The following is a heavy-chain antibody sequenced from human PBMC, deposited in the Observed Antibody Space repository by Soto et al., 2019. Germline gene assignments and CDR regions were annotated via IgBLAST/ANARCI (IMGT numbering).Heavy chain of an antibody. V-gene: IGHV1-69*01. CDR3: ARKNPDTNSLGNWFDP. CDR1: GGTFSNYA. CDR2: IIPVFGTV. D-gene: IGHD5-18*01. J-gene: IGHJ5*02. Sequence: QVRLVQSGAEVKKPGSSVKVSCKASGGTFSNYAITWLRLAPGQGLEWLGGIIPVFGTVNYAQKFQGRVTKTPGESNSTGYMEPNRLKSEETAVYFWARKNPDTNSLGNWFDPWGQGTLVIVS.